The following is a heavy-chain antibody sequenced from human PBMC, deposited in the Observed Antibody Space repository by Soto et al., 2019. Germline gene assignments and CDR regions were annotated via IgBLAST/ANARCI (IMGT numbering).Heavy chain of an antibody. CDR3: ARVVVGTTSDYYDGMDV. D-gene: IGHD1-26*01. CDR1: GGTFSSYI. Sequence: QVQLVQSGAEVRKPGSSVKVSCKASGGTFSSYIISWVRQAPGQGLEWMGGIIPIFGTANYAQRFQGRVTITADESTSTAYMELSSLRSEDTAVYYCARVVVGTTSDYYDGMDVWGQGTTVTVSS. J-gene: IGHJ6*02. V-gene: IGHV1-69*01. CDR2: IIPIFGTA.